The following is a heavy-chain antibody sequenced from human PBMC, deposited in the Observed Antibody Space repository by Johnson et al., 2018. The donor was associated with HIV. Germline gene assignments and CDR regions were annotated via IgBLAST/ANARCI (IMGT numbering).Heavy chain of an antibody. V-gene: IGHV3-30*04. CDR2: IAYDGSNK. CDR1: GFTFSSYA. CDR3: ARDRDSIVGVPYAFDI. Sequence: QVQLVESGGGVVQPGKSLRLSCAASGFTFSSYAIHWVRQAPGKGLEWVAIIAYDGSNKYYADSVKGRFTISKDNSKNTLYLQMNSLRAEDTAVYYCARDRDSIVGVPYAFDIWGQGTMVTVSS. J-gene: IGHJ3*02. D-gene: IGHD1-26*01.